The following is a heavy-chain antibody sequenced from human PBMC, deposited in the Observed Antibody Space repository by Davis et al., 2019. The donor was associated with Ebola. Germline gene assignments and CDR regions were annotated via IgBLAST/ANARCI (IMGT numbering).Heavy chain of an antibody. Sequence: PGGSLRLSCAASGFTVSSNYMSWVRQAPGKGLEWVLVIYSGGSTYYADSVKGRFTISRDNSKNTLYLQMNSLRAEDTAVYYCARGTFLEWLNGLGYYYYGMDVWGQGTTVTVSS. CDR3: ARGTFLEWLNGLGYYYYGMDV. V-gene: IGHV3-66*02. CDR1: GFTVSSNY. D-gene: IGHD3-3*01. CDR2: IYSGGST. J-gene: IGHJ6*02.